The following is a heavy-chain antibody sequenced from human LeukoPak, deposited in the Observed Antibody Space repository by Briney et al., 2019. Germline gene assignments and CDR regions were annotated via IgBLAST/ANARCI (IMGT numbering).Heavy chain of an antibody. Sequence: PSETLSLTCTVSGGPISSGDYYWSWIRQPPGKGLEWIGYIYYSGSTYYNPSLKSRVTISVDTSKNQFSLKLSSVTAADTAVYYCARGISYYDILTGYYQPGYFDYWGQGTLVTVSS. V-gene: IGHV4-30-4*01. D-gene: IGHD3-9*01. CDR1: GGPISSGDYY. CDR3: ARGISYYDILTGYYQPGYFDY. J-gene: IGHJ4*02. CDR2: IYYSGST.